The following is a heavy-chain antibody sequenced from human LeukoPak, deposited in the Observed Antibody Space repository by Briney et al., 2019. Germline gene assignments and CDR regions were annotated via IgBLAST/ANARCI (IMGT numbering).Heavy chain of an antibody. Sequence: ASVKVSCKASAYSLTDHYVHWVRQAPGEGLEWMGWISHNTGGTIYAQKFQGRVTMTRDTSIITAYMELSKLRSDDTAFYYCAREVGSGTFDIWGQGTMVTVSS. J-gene: IGHJ3*02. CDR1: AYSLTDHY. D-gene: IGHD6-25*01. V-gene: IGHV1-2*02. CDR2: ISHNTGGT. CDR3: AREVGSGTFDI.